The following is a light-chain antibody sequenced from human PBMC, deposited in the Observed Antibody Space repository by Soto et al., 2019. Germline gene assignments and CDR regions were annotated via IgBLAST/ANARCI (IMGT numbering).Light chain of an antibody. CDR3: QQYGSSPRLT. CDR2: GAS. CDR1: QSVSSSY. J-gene: IGKJ4*01. V-gene: IGKV3-20*01. Sequence: EIVLTQSPGTPSLSPGERATLSCRASQSVSSSYLAWYQQKPGQAPRLLIYGASSRANGIPDRFSGSGSGTDFTLTISRLEPEDFAVYYCQQYGSSPRLTFGGGTKVEIK.